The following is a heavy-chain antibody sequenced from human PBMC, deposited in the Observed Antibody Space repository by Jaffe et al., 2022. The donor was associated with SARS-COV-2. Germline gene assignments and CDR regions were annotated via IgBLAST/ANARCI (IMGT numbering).Heavy chain of an antibody. V-gene: IGHV3-9*02. D-gene: IGHD3-22*01. CDR1: GLTSYDHA. J-gene: IGHJ3*02. Sequence: EVQLVESGGGLVQPGRSLRLSCAASGLTSYDHAIHWVRQAPGKGLEWVSGIMWTSGSVGYADSVKGRFLISRDNAKNSVYLQMNSLRGEDTALYYCAKTSDYYDSSAYQGAFDIWGQGTVVTVSS. CDR3: AKTSDYYDSSAYQGAFDI. CDR2: IMWTSGSV.